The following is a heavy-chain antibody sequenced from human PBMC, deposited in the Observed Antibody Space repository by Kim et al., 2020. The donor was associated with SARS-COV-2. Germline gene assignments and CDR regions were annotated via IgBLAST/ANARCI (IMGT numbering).Heavy chain of an antibody. CDR3: ACPREQQWGMDV. J-gene: IGHJ6*02. Sequence: GGSLRLSCAASGFTFSNYGMHWVRQAPGKGLEWVAVIWYDGDNKYYADSVKGRFTISRDNSKNTLYLQMNSLRADDTAVYYCACPREQQWGMDVWGQGTTVSVSS. CDR1: GFTFSNYG. CDR2: IWYDGDNK. V-gene: IGHV3-33*01. D-gene: IGHD6-13*01.